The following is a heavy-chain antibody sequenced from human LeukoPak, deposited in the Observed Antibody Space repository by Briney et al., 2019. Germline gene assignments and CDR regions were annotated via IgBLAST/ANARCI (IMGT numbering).Heavy chain of an antibody. D-gene: IGHD3-22*01. J-gene: IGHJ5*02. Sequence: PGGSLRLSCAASGFTFSNYEMNWVRQAPGKGLEWVSYISNSGSTAYYADSVKGRFTISRDNAKNSLYLQMNSLRAEDTAVYYCARGYDSSGYYQNWFDPWGQGTLVTVSS. CDR1: GFTFSNYE. CDR2: ISNSGSTA. CDR3: ARGYDSSGYYQNWFDP. V-gene: IGHV3-48*03.